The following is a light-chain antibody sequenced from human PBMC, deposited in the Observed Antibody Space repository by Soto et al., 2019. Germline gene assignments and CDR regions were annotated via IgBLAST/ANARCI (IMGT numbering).Light chain of an antibody. Sequence: QSVLTQPRSVSGSPGQSVTISCTGTSSDVGGYNYVSWYQQHPGKAPKLMIYAVSDRPPGVSDRFSGSKSGITASLTISGLQTEDEADYYCISYTDRQSYLFGTGTKVTVL. CDR2: AVS. V-gene: IGLV2-11*01. CDR3: ISYTDRQSYL. CDR1: SSDVGGYNY. J-gene: IGLJ1*01.